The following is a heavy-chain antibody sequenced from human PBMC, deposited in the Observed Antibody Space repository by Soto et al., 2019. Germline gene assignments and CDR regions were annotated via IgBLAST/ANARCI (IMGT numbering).Heavy chain of an antibody. CDR2: IIPMFSSS. CDR3: AKDIGFQQHLFVFDL. D-gene: IGHD3-10*02. J-gene: IGHJ4*02. V-gene: IGHV1-69*13. Sequence: AASVKVSCKASGGTFSDYAFSWVRQAPGQGLEWMGGIIPMFSSSSFAQKFQGRPTITADDSTSTAYMSLSSLGSADTAMYYCAKDIGFQQHLFVFDLWGPGTLVTVSS. CDR1: GGTFSDYA.